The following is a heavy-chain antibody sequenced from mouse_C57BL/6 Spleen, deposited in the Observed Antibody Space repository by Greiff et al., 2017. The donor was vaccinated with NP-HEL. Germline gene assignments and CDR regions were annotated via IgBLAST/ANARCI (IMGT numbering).Heavy chain of an antibody. J-gene: IGHJ3*01. D-gene: IGHD2-5*01. Sequence: EVKLMESGGGLVKPGGSLKLSCAASGFTFSSYTMSWVRQTPEKRLEWVATISGGGGNTYYPDSVKGRFTISRDNAKNTLYLQMSSLRSEDTALYYCARGYYSNYGGFAYWGQGTLVTVSA. CDR3: ARGYYSNYGGFAY. CDR2: ISGGGGNT. V-gene: IGHV5-9*01. CDR1: GFTFSSYT.